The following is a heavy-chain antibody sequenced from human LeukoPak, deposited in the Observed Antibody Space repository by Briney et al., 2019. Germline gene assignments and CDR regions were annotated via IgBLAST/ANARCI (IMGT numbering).Heavy chain of an antibody. CDR3: ARVGSPDGRQYDY. V-gene: IGHV4-34*01. CDR2: INHSGST. J-gene: IGHJ4*02. Sequence: SETLSLTCAVYGGSFSGYYWSWIRQAPGKGLEWIGEINHSGSTNYNPALKRRVTISVDTSKNQSSLKLSTVTAADTAVYYCARVGSPDGRQYDYWGQGTLVTVSS. CDR1: GGSFSGYY. D-gene: IGHD1-26*01.